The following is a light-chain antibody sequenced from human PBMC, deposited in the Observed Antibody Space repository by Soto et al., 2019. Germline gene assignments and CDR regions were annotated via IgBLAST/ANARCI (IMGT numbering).Light chain of an antibody. CDR3: QQYDYLWT. J-gene: IGKJ1*01. CDR2: GAS. V-gene: IGKV3-15*01. Sequence: EMVMTQSPATLSVSPGEGATLSCRASQSVRTGLAWYQQKPGQAPRLLIYGASIRATGIPDRFSGSGSGTEFTLTITSLQSEDFAVYYCQQYDYLWTFGQGTKVEIK. CDR1: QSVRTG.